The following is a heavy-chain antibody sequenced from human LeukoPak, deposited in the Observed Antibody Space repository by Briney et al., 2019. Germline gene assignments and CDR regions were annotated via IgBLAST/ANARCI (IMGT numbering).Heavy chain of an antibody. CDR3: ARGSMGGSGSYYRDCYYGMDV. CDR1: GGSISTYY. Sequence: SETLSLTCTVSGGSISTYYWTWIRQPAGKGLEWIGRILNGGSTNYNPSLKSRLTMSVDTSKNQFSLKLNSVTAADTAVYYCARGSMGGSGSYYRDCYYGMDVWGQGTTVTVSS. J-gene: IGHJ6*02. CDR2: ILNGGST. D-gene: IGHD3-10*01. V-gene: IGHV4-4*07.